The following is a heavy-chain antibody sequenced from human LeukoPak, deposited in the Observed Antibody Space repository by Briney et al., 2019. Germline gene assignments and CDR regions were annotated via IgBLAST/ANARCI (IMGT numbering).Heavy chain of an antibody. J-gene: IGHJ4*02. D-gene: IGHD2-15*01. Sequence: GGSLRLSCTASGFTFGDYAMSWVRQAPGKGLEWVSFIRSKAYGATTEYAASVKCRFTISRDDSKSIAYLQMNSLKTEDTAVYYCTRVSLVAASVFFDYWGQGTLVTVSS. CDR3: TRVSLVAASVFFDY. CDR1: GFTFGDYA. V-gene: IGHV3-49*04. CDR2: IRSKAYGATT.